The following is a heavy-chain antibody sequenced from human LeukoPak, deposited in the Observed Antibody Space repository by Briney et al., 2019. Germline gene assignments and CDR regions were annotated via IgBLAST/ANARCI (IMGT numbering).Heavy chain of an antibody. D-gene: IGHD1-26*01. CDR3: TRAVGATNLGFDY. Sequence: GGSLRLSCAASGFTFSSYDMHWVRQATGKGLEWVSAIGTAGGTYYADSVKGRSTISRENAKNSLFLQVNSLRVGDTAVYYCTRAVGATNLGFDYWGQGTLVTVSS. CDR1: GFTFSSYD. CDR2: IGTAGGT. V-gene: IGHV3-13*01. J-gene: IGHJ4*02.